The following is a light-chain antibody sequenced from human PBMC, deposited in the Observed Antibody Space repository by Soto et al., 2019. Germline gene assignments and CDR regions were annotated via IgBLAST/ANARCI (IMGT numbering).Light chain of an antibody. CDR2: GAS. CDR1: QSVSSTY. CDR3: QQYET. J-gene: IGKJ2*01. V-gene: IGKV3-20*01. Sequence: ETVLTQSPGTLSLSPGERATLSCRASQSVSSTYLAWYQQKPGQAPRLLIYGASSRATGIPDRFSGSGSGTDFTLTISRLEPEDFAVYYCQQYETFGQGTKLEIK.